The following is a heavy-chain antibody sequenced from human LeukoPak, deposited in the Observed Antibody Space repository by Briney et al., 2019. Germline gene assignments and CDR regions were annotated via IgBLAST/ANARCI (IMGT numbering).Heavy chain of an antibody. CDR1: GYSFTAYW. CDR3: ARDPGWLQSDY. Sequence: ASVTVSRKASGYSFTAYWIHWVRQAPGQGLEWMGCMNPNSGVTGYAQSFQGRVTMTRDTSISTAYMELNSLRSDDSAVYYCARDPGWLQSDYWGQGTLVFVPS. V-gene: IGHV1-2*02. CDR2: MNPNSGVT. J-gene: IGHJ4*01. D-gene: IGHD5-24*01.